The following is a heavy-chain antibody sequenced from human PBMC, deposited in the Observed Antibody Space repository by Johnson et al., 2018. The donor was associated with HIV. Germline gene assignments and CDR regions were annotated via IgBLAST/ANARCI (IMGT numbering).Heavy chain of an antibody. CDR1: PLTFSYYA. CDR3: ARGGLYIQFLAFDAFDI. J-gene: IGHJ3*02. D-gene: IGHD4-11*01. Sequence: QVQSLESRGGLLQPGTSLRLSCPASPLTFSYYALFWVRQAPANGLPWVAVLSHHATHQYYADSVTGRFTLSRDNSKNTLYLQMNSLRPEDTAVYFCARGGLYIQFLAFDAFDIWGQGTMVTVSS. CDR2: LSHHATHQ. V-gene: IGHV3-30-3*01.